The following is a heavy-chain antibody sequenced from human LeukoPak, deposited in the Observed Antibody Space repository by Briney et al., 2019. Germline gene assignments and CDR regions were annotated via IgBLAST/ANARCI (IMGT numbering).Heavy chain of an antibody. CDR1: GYTFTGYY. D-gene: IGHD3-22*01. Sequence: ASVKVSCKASGYTFTGYYMHWVRQAPGQGLEWMGWINPNSGGTNYAQKFQGRVTMTRDTSISTAYMELSRLRSDDTAAYYCARGGLPNYYDSSGYWQLDYWGQGTLVTVSS. CDR3: ARGGLPNYYDSSGYWQLDY. J-gene: IGHJ4*02. V-gene: IGHV1-2*02. CDR2: INPNSGGT.